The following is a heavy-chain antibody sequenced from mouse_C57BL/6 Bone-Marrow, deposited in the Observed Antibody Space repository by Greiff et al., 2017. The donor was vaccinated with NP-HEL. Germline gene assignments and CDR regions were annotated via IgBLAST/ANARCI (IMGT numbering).Heavy chain of an antibody. CDR2: IDPSDSYT. CDR3: ATAYPEGAMDY. J-gene: IGHJ4*01. Sequence: QVQLQQPGAELVKPGASVKLSCKASGYTFTSYWMQWVKQRPGQGLEWIGEIDPSDSYTNYNQKFKGKATLTVDTSSSTAYMQLSSLTSEDSAVYYCATAYPEGAMDYWGQGTSVTVSS. CDR1: GYTFTSYW. D-gene: IGHD2-10*01. V-gene: IGHV1-50*01.